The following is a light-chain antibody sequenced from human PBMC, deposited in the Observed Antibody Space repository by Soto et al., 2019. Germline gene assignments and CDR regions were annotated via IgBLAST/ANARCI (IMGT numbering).Light chain of an antibody. Sequence: DIVMTQTPLSSPVTLGQPASISCRSSRSLVHSDGNTYLSWLQQRPGQPPRLLMYKISNRFSGVPDRCSGSGSVTDFTLRISRVEAEDVGVYYCMQATQFPTFGQGTKLEIK. J-gene: IGKJ2*01. CDR2: KIS. V-gene: IGKV2-24*01. CDR1: RSLVHSDGNTY. CDR3: MQATQFPT.